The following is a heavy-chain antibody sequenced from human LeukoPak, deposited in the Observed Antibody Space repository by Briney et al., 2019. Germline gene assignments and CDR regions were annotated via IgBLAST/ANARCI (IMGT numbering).Heavy chain of an antibody. CDR3: ARDRQVVVITLFDY. CDR2: ISSSGSTI. CDR1: GFTFSSYE. Sequence: GGSLRLSCAASGFTFSSYEMNWVRQAPGKGLEWVSYISSSGSTIYYADSVKGRFTISRDNSKNTLYLQMNSLRAEDTAVYYCARDRQVVVITLFDYWGQGTLVTVSS. J-gene: IGHJ4*02. D-gene: IGHD3-22*01. V-gene: IGHV3-48*03.